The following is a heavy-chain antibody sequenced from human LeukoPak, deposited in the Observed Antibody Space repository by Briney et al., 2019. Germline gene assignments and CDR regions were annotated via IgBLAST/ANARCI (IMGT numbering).Heavy chain of an antibody. J-gene: IGHJ3*02. CDR3: TTPLQGGECDI. D-gene: IGHD3-16*01. CDR1: GFTLSSYG. V-gene: IGHV3-15*01. Sequence: GGSLRLSCAASGFTLSSYGMNWVRPAPGKGLEWVGRIKSKTDGGTTDYAAPVKGRFTISRDDSKNTLYLQMNSLKTEDTAVYYCTTPLQGGECDIWGQGTMVTVSS. CDR2: IKSKTDGGTT.